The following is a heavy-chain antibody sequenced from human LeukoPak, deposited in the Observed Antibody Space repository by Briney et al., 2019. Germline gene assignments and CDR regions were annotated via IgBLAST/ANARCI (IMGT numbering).Heavy chain of an antibody. CDR3: ARGLTAVADYYFDY. D-gene: IGHD6-19*01. CDR1: GFTFSKYW. CDR2: VNSDESTT. J-gene: IGHJ4*02. Sequence: GGSLRLSCAASGFTFSKYWMHWVRQVPGKGLVWVSRVNSDESTTNYADSVKGRFTISRDNTKNTLYLQMNSLRAEDTAVYYCARGLTAVADYYFDYWGQGTLVTVSS. V-gene: IGHV3-74*01.